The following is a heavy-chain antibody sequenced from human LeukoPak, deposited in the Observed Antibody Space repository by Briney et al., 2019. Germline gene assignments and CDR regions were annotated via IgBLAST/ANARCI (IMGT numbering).Heavy chain of an antibody. Sequence: GGSLRLSCAASGFTFDDYGMSWVRHAPGKGLEWVSGINWNGGSTGYADSVKGRFTISRDNANSSLYLQMNSLRAEDTALYYCARDRAYGDYDFWGQGTLVTVSS. CDR1: GFTFDDYG. D-gene: IGHD4-17*01. V-gene: IGHV3-20*04. CDR3: ARDRAYGDYDF. CDR2: INWNGGST. J-gene: IGHJ4*02.